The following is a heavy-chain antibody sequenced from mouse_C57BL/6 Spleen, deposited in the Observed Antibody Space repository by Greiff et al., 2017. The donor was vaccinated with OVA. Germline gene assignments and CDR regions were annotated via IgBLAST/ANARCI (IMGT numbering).Heavy chain of an antibody. V-gene: IGHV14-3*01. D-gene: IGHD2-4*01. CDR2: IDPANGNT. CDR3: ARSWGIYYDYPYFDY. Sequence: VQLQQSVAELVRPGASVKLSCTASGFTIKNTYMHWVKQRPEQGLEWIGRIDPANGNTKYAPKFQGKATITADTSSNTAYLQLSSLTSEDTALYYCARSWGIYYDYPYFDYWGQGTTLTVSS. J-gene: IGHJ2*01. CDR1: GFTIKNTY.